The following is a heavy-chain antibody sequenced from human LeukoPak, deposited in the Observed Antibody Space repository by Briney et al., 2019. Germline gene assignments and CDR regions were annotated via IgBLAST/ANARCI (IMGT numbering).Heavy chain of an antibody. CDR3: ARPNDFWSGYYYNWFDP. CDR1: GYSFTSYW. V-gene: IGHV5-51*01. CDR2: IYPGDSDT. J-gene: IGHJ5*02. D-gene: IGHD3-3*01. Sequence: GESLKISCKGSGYSFTSYWIGWVRQMPGKGLEWMGIIYPGDSDTRYSPSFQGQVTISADKSISTAYLQWSSLKASDTAMYYCARPNDFWSGYYYNWFDPWGQGTLVTVSS.